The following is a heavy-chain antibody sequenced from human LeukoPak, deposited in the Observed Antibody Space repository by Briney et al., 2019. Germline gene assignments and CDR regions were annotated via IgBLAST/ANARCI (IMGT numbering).Heavy chain of an antibody. J-gene: IGHJ5*02. V-gene: IGHV1-46*01. D-gene: IGHD2/OR15-2a*01. CDR3: ARGNSRTEEGLSSWWFDL. Sequence: GASVKVSCKASGYLFTSHYMHWVRQVPGQGLEWMGLINPGGGSTWYAQKFQGRVTLTRDTSTNTDYMELSSLKSEDTAVYYCARGNSRTEEGLSSWWFDLWGQETLVPVS. CDR2: INPGGGST. CDR1: GYLFTSHY.